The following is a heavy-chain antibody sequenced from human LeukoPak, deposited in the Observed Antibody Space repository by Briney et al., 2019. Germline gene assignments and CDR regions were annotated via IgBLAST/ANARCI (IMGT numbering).Heavy chain of an antibody. Sequence: SETLSLTCTVSGGSIITSTYYWGWIRQPPGKGLEWIGSIFYSGSTYYNPSLKSRVTISVDTSKNQFSLKLSSVTAADTAVFYCARQSYDLWSGYYPGLFDYWGQGTLVTVSS. V-gene: IGHV4-39*01. CDR3: ARQSYDLWSGYYPGLFDY. CDR2: IFYSGST. D-gene: IGHD3-3*01. CDR1: GGSIITSTYY. J-gene: IGHJ4*02.